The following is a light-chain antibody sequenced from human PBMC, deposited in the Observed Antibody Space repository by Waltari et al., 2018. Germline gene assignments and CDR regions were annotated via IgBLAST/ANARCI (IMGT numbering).Light chain of an antibody. CDR3: MQGIHRPWT. CDR2: KVS. CDR1: QSLVSSDGNTY. Sequence: DVVMTQSPLSLPVTLGQPASISCRSSQSLVSSDGNTYFNWFQQRSGQSPRRLLYKVSNRDSGVPDRFSGSGSGTDFTLRISRVEAEDVGVYYCMQGIHRPWTFGQGTKLEIK. V-gene: IGKV2-30*01. J-gene: IGKJ1*01.